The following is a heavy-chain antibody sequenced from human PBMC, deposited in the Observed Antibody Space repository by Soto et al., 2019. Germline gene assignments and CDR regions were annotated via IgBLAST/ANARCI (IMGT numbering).Heavy chain of an antibody. CDR1: GFTFSSYG. V-gene: IGHV3-30*03. J-gene: IGHJ5*02. Sequence: LRLSCAASGFTFSSYGMHWVRQAPGKGLEWVAVISYDGSNKYYADSVKGRFTISRDNSKNTLYLQMNSLRAEDTAVYYCTRGNGSDWFDPWGQGTLVTVSS. CDR3: TRGNGSDWFDP. CDR2: ISYDGSNK. D-gene: IGHD2-15*01.